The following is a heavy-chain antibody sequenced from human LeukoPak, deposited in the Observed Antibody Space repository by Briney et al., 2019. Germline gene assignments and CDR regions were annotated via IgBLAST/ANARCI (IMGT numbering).Heavy chain of an antibody. CDR1: GGSISSYY. V-gene: IGHV4-4*09. D-gene: IGHD6-19*01. J-gene: IGHJ4*02. CDR2: IYTSGST. CDR3: ARSLRSGWRSQYYFDY. Sequence: SETLSLTCTVSGGSISSYYWSWIRQPPGKGLEWIGYIYTSGSTNYNPSLKSRVTISVDTSKNQFSLKLSSVTAADTAVYYCARSLRSGWRSQYYFDYWGQGTLVTVSS.